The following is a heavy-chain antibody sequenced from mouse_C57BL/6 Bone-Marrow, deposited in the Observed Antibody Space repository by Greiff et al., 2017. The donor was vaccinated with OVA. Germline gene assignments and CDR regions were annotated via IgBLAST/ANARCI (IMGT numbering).Heavy chain of an antibody. V-gene: IGHV5-4*01. CDR3: AIYYSNYGAMDY. D-gene: IGHD2-5*01. CDR2: ISAGGSYT. Sequence: EVHLVESGGGLVKPGGSLKLSCAASGFTFSSYAMSWVRQTPEKRLEWVATISAGGSYTYYPDNVKGRFTISRDNAKNNLYLQMSHLKSEDTAMYYCAIYYSNYGAMDYWGQGTSVTVSS. J-gene: IGHJ4*01. CDR1: GFTFSSYA.